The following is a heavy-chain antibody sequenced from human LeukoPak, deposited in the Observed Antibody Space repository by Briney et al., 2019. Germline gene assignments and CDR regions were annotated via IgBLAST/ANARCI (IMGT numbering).Heavy chain of an antibody. CDR1: GGSVSSTNW. Sequence: SGTLSLTCAVSGGSVSSTNWWTWFRQPPGKGLEWIREVHLDGRTNYNPSLTGRLTMSVDLYENHISLKLTSVTAADTAVYYCAREGGFYRPLDYSGQGTLVTVSS. V-gene: IGHV4-4*02. CDR2: VHLDGRT. J-gene: IGHJ4*02. D-gene: IGHD3-3*01. CDR3: AREGGFYRPLDY.